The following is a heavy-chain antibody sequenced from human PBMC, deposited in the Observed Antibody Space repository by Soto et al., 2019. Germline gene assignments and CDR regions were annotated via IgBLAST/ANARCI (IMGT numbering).Heavy chain of an antibody. V-gene: IGHV3-23*01. Sequence: EVQLLESGGGLVQPGGSLRLSCAASGFSFSSFALTWVRQAPGKGLEWVSAISGSGGHTYYADSVTGRFTISRDNSNNTLYLQMNRLRAEDTAVYYCAKNNGWDGKSAAFDIWGQGTIVTVSS. CDR1: GFSFSSFA. D-gene: IGHD6-19*01. CDR3: AKNNGWDGKSAAFDI. CDR2: ISGSGGHT. J-gene: IGHJ3*02.